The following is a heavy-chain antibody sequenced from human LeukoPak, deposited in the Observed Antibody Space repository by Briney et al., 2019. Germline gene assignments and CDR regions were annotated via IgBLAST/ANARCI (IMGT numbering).Heavy chain of an antibody. V-gene: IGHV4-59*01. Sequence: SETLSLTCTVSGGSISSYYWSWIRQPPGKGLEWIGYIYYSGSTNYNPSLKSRVTISVDTSKNQFSLKLSSVTAADTAVYYCARVPSVVVADYYYYYGMDVWGQGTTVTVSS. CDR1: GGSISSYY. CDR2: IYYSGST. CDR3: ARVPSVVVADYYYYYGMDV. J-gene: IGHJ6*02. D-gene: IGHD2-15*01.